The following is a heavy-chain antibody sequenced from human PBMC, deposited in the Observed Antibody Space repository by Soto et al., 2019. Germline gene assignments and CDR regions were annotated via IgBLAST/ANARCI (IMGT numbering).Heavy chain of an antibody. V-gene: IGHV3-23*01. Sequence: EVQLLESGGGLVQPGGSPRLSCAASGFTFSSYAMSWVRQAPGKGLEWVSAISGSGGSTYYADSVKGRFTISRDNSKNTLYLQMNSLRADDTAVYYCAKDSSSWYYFDYWGQGTLVTVSS. J-gene: IGHJ4*02. CDR2: ISGSGGST. CDR3: AKDSSSWYYFDY. D-gene: IGHD6-13*01. CDR1: GFTFSSYA.